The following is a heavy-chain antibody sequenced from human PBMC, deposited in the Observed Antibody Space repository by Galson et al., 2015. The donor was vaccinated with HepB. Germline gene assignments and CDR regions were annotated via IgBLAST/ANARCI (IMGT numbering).Heavy chain of an antibody. CDR1: GFTFSSYG. D-gene: IGHD3-10*01. J-gene: IGHJ4*02. CDR3: ATHRITMVREADY. CDR2: IRYDGSNK. Sequence: SLRLSCAASGFTFSSYGMHWVRQAPGKGLEWVAFIRYDGSNKYYADSVKGRFTISRDNSKNTLYLQMNSLRAEDTAVYYCATHRITMVREADYWGQGTLVTVSS. V-gene: IGHV3-30*02.